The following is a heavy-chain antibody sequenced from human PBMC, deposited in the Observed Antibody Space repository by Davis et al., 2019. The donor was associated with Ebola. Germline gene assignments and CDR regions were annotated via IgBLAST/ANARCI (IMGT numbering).Heavy chain of an antibody. J-gene: IGHJ4*02. CDR1: GYSISSGYF. Sequence: PSETLSLTCTVSGYSISSGYFWGWIRQPPGKGLEWIGSIYHSGGTYYNPSLKSRVTISVDTSKNQFSLKLSSVTAADTAVYYCARGRYYFDYWGQGTLVTVSS. V-gene: IGHV4-38-2*02. CDR3: ARGRYYFDY. CDR2: IYHSGGT.